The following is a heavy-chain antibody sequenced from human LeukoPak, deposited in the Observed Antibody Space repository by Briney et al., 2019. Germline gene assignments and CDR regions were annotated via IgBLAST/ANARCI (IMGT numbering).Heavy chain of an antibody. CDR3: ASGPLRYFDWVYGMDV. D-gene: IGHD3-9*01. J-gene: IGHJ6*02. CDR1: GFTFSSYA. CDR2: INHSGST. V-gene: IGHV4-34*01. Sequence: GSLRLSCAASGFTFSSYAMSWIRQPPGKGLEWIGEINHSGSTNYNPSLKSRVTISVDTSKNQFSLKLSSVTAADTAVYYCASGPLRYFDWVYGMDVWGQGTTVTVSS.